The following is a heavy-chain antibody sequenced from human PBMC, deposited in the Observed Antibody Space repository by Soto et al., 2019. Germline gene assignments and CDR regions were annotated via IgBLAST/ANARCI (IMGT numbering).Heavy chain of an antibody. Sequence: QLQLVQSGAEVREPGSSVKVSCKASGGTFSSYTVLWVRQAPGQGLEWMGGITPTLTIAKYAEKFQGRVTMAADASTRTVNLHLSSLRSEDGAVYFCARGYYSGSNPSAFDYWGQGTLVAASS. J-gene: IGHJ4*02. D-gene: IGHD1-26*01. CDR2: ITPTLTIA. CDR3: ARGYYSGSNPSAFDY. V-gene: IGHV1-69*01. CDR1: GGTFSSYT.